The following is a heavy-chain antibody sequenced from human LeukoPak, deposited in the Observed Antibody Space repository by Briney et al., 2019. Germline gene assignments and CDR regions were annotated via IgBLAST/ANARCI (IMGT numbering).Heavy chain of an antibody. D-gene: IGHD1-26*01. CDR2: ISGSGGST. CDR1: GFTFSSYG. Sequence: GGSLRLSCEASGFTFSSYGMSWVRQAPGKGLEWVSGISGSGGSTNYADSVKGRFTISRDNSRNTLYLQMNSLRAEDTAVYYCARGPLVGATSQSYYYYYMDVWGKGTTVTVSS. J-gene: IGHJ6*03. CDR3: ARGPLVGATSQSYYYYYMDV. V-gene: IGHV3-23*01.